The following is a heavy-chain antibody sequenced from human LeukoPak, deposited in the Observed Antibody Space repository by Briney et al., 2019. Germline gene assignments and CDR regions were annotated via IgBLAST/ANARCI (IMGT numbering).Heavy chain of an antibody. Sequence: PGGSLRLSCAASGFTFSSYGMHWVRQAPGKGLEWVAFIRYDGSNKYYADSVKGRFTISRDNSKNTLYLQMNSLRAEDTAVYYCAKDKGVEINWGPVDYWGQGTLVTVPS. CDR1: GFTFSSYG. CDR2: IRYDGSNK. CDR3: AKDKGVEINWGPVDY. D-gene: IGHD7-27*01. V-gene: IGHV3-30*02. J-gene: IGHJ4*02.